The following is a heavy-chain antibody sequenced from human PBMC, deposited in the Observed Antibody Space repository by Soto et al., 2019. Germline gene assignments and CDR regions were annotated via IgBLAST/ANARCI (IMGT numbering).Heavy chain of an antibody. CDR3: GRARQQGARVPAS. D-gene: IGHD6-13*01. CDR2: INTETGGT. V-gene: IGHV1-2*02. J-gene: IGHJ5*02. Sequence: ASVKVTLKXTGYTFTAYYMHWLRPDPGQGIEWMGWINTETGGTNYARKFEGRVTMNRNTTISTIYMEMSTQKSDDTAVYYCGRARQQGARVPASWGQGTLVTVPS. CDR1: GYTFTAYY.